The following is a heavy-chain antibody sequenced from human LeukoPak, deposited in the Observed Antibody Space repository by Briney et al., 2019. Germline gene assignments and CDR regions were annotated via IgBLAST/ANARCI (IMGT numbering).Heavy chain of an antibody. CDR3: ARWAYDSRGYYFGY. Sequence: GGSLRLSCAASGFTFSSYSMTWVRQAPGKGLEWVSYISSSSSTIYYADSVKGRFTISRDNAKNSLYLQMNSLRDEDTAVYYCARWAYDSRGYYFGYWGQGTLVTVSS. D-gene: IGHD3-22*01. J-gene: IGHJ4*02. V-gene: IGHV3-48*02. CDR2: ISSSSSTI. CDR1: GFTFSSYS.